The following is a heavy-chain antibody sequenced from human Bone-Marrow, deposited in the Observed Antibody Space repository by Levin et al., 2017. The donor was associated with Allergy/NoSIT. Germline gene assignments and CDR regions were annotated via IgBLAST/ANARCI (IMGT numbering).Heavy chain of an antibody. CDR1: GFNFVKYW. V-gene: IGHV3-7*01. Sequence: PGGSLRLSCAASGFNFVKYWMSWVRQAPGKGLEWVASINQNGSGEYYVDSVRGRFTISRDNPHNSVFLQMDSLRAEDTAVYYCVRYAYCSGGTCYTAFSGADSWGQGTLVTVP. J-gene: IGHJ4*02. D-gene: IGHD2-15*01. CDR3: VRYAYCSGGTCYTAFSGADS. CDR2: INQNGSGE.